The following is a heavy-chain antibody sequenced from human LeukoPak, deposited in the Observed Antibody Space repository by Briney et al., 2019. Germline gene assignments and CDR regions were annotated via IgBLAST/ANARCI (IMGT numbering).Heavy chain of an antibody. Sequence: SVKVSCKASEGTFSSYTISWVRQAPGQGLEWMGRIIPILGIANYAQKFQGRVTITADKSTSTAYMELSSLRSEDTAVYYCARDSSSWYNWFDPWGQGTLVTVSS. CDR2: IIPILGIA. D-gene: IGHD6-13*01. CDR3: ARDSSSWYNWFDP. J-gene: IGHJ5*02. V-gene: IGHV1-69*04. CDR1: EGTFSSYT.